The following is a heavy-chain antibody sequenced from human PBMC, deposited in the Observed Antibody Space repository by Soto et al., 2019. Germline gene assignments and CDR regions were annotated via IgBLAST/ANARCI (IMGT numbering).Heavy chain of an antibody. Sequence: PGESLKISCKGSGYNFATYWIGWVRQIPGKGPEWMGIIYPGDSDTRYTPSFQGQVTISADKSEGASYVHWDSLKASDTAMYYCARRREYCSASSCYLDGTNWVYYLDSWGQGTLVTVSS. J-gene: IGHJ4*02. CDR3: ARRREYCSASSCYLDGTNWVYYLDS. D-gene: IGHD2-2*01. CDR1: GYNFATYW. V-gene: IGHV5-51*01. CDR2: IYPGDSDT.